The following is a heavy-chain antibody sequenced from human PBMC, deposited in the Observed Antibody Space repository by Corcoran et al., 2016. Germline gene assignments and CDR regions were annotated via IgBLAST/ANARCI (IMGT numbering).Heavy chain of an antibody. D-gene: IGHD6-19*01. CDR3: AKGTRAVAGTYLDY. CDR1: GFTFSSYG. CDR2: ISYDGSNK. Sequence: QVQLVESGGGVVQPGRSLRLSCAASGFTFSSYGMHWVRQAPGKGLEWVAVISYDGSNKYYADSVKGRFTISRDNSKNTLYLQMNSLRAEDTAVYYCAKGTRAVAGTYLDYWGQGTLVTVSS. J-gene: IGHJ4*02. V-gene: IGHV3-30*18.